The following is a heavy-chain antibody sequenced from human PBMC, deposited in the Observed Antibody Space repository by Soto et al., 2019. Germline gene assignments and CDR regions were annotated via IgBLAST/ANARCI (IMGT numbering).Heavy chain of an antibody. CDR2: ISAYNGNT. Sequence: ASVKVSCKASGYTFTSYGISWVRQAPGQGLEWMGWISAYNGNTNYAQKLQGRVTMTTDTSTSTAYMALRSPRSDDTAVYYCARVMVYVGFDPWGQGTLVTVSS. V-gene: IGHV1-18*01. J-gene: IGHJ5*02. CDR3: ARVMVYVGFDP. CDR1: GYTFTSYG. D-gene: IGHD2-8*01.